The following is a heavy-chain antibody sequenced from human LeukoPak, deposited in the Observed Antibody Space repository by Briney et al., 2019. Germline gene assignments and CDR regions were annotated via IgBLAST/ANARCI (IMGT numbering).Heavy chain of an antibody. J-gene: IGHJ5*02. D-gene: IGHD3-10*01. CDR2: IIPIFGTA. Sequence: SVKVSCKASGGTFSSYAISWVRQAPGQGLEWMGGIIPIFGTANYAQKFQGRVTITVDESASTAYMELSSLRSEDTAVYYCAIDMVRGVIINNWFDPWGQGTLVTVSS. CDR3: AIDMVRGVIINNWFDP. V-gene: IGHV1-69*13. CDR1: GGTFSSYA.